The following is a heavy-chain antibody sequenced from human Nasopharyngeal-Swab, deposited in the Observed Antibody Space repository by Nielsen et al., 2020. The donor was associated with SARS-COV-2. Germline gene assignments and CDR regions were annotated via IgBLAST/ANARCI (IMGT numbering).Heavy chain of an antibody. Sequence: GGSLRLSCAASGFTFSSYAMNWVRQAPGKGLGWVSAISGSGGSTYYADSVKGRFTISGDNSKNTLYLQMNSLRAEDTAVYYCAKDRRIKYDFWSGSRSDSFDIWGQGTMVTVSS. J-gene: IGHJ3*02. CDR2: ISGSGGST. V-gene: IGHV3-23*01. CDR1: GFTFSSYA. D-gene: IGHD3-3*01. CDR3: AKDRRIKYDFWSGSRSDSFDI.